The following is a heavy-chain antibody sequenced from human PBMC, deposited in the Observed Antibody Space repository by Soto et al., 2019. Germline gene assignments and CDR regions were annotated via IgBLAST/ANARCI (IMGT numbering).Heavy chain of an antibody. D-gene: IGHD2-2*01. Sequence: PSGTMDITRTVSGGSISSYYWSGIRQPPGKGLEWIGYIYYSGSTNYNPSLKSRVTISVDTSKNQFSLKLSSVTAADTAVYYCAREGCSSTSCYPPYYYYGMDVWGQGTTVTVSS. V-gene: IGHV4-59*01. CDR1: GGSISSYY. CDR2: IYYSGST. J-gene: IGHJ6*02. CDR3: AREGCSSTSCYPPYYYYGMDV.